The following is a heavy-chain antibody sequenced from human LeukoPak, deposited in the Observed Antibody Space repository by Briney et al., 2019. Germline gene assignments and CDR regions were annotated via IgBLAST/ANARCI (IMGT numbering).Heavy chain of an antibody. CDR1: GFTFSSYA. CDR3: ARMEGGYGSYYSDY. D-gene: IGHD3-10*01. CDR2: ISGSGGST. Sequence: GGSLRLSCAASGFTFSSYAMSWVRQAPGKGLEWVSAISGSGGSTYYADSVKGRFTISRDNAKNSLYLQMNSLRAEDTAVYYCARMEGGYGSYYSDYWGQGTLVTVSS. J-gene: IGHJ4*02. V-gene: IGHV3-23*01.